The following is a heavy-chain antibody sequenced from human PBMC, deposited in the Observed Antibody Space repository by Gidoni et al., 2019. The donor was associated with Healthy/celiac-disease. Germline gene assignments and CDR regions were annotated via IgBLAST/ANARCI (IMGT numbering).Heavy chain of an antibody. J-gene: IGHJ4*02. CDR2: SRSKANSYAT. Sequence: EVQLVESGGGLVQPGGSLKLSCAASGFTFSGSAMHWVRQASGKGLEWGGRSRSKANSYATAYAASVKGRFTISRDDSKNTAYLQMNSLKTEDTAVYYCTGVVAATGYWGQGTLVTVSS. V-gene: IGHV3-73*02. CDR1: GFTFSGSA. CDR3: TGVVAATGY. D-gene: IGHD2-15*01.